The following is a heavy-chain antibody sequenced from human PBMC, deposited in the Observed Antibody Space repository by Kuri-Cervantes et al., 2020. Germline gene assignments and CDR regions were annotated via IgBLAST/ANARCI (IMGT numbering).Heavy chain of an antibody. Sequence: ASVKVSCKASGYTFTGYYMHWVRQAPGQGLEWMGWINPNSGGTNYAQKFQGRVTMTRDTSISTAYMEPSRLRSDDTAVYYCAKPQADSSGYLLLGYGMDVWGQGTTVTVSS. CDR1: GYTFTGYY. V-gene: IGHV1-2*02. CDR2: INPNSGGT. J-gene: IGHJ6*02. CDR3: AKPQADSSGYLLLGYGMDV. D-gene: IGHD3-22*01.